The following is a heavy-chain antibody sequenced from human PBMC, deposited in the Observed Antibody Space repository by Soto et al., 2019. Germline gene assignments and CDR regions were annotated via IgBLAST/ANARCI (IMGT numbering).Heavy chain of an antibody. CDR3: ATDLKTGTERGKFDY. V-gene: IGHV3-15*01. J-gene: IGHJ4*02. Sequence: EVQLVESGGGLVNPGGSLRLSCAASGFTFNNAWMSWVRQAPGKGLEWVGRIKSNTDGGTADYAAPGNGRFTVSRDDSKNTVYMQMNSLKTEDTAVYYCATDLKTGTERGKFDYWGQGTLVTVSS. CDR2: IKSNTDGGTA. CDR1: GFTFNNAW. D-gene: IGHD1-1*01.